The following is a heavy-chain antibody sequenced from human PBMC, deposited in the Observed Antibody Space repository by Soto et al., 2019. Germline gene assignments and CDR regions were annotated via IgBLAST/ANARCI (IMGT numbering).Heavy chain of an antibody. Sequence: GGSLRLSCVGSGFTFSGYWMHWIRQSPGKGLAWVSHITGDGTRTSYADSVKGRFTISRDNAKNTLYLQMDSLRAEDRAVYFCARDNGNNYDLWGQGTLVTVSS. CDR1: GFTFSGYW. CDR3: ARDNGNNYDL. CDR2: ITGDGTRT. J-gene: IGHJ4*02. D-gene: IGHD3-22*01. V-gene: IGHV3-74*01.